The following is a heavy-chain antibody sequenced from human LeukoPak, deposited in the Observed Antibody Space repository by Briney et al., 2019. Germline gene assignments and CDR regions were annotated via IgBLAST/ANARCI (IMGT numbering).Heavy chain of an antibody. Sequence: GGSLRLSCAASGFTFSNYAMNWVRRAPGKGLQWVSIISSSGSTYYADSVQGRFTISRDNSKNTLYLQMNSLRAEDTAVYYCAKDSSGWYGGGDYWGQGTLVTVSS. V-gene: IGHV3-23*01. D-gene: IGHD6-19*01. CDR3: AKDSSGWYGGGDY. CDR1: GFTFSNYA. J-gene: IGHJ4*02. CDR2: ISSSGST.